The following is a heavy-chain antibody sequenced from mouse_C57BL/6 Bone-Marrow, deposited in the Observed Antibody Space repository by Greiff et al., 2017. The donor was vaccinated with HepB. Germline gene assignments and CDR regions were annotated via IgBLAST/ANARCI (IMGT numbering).Heavy chain of an antibody. CDR1: GYTFTSYG. V-gene: IGHV1-81*01. CDR2: IYPRSGNT. D-gene: IGHD2-2*01. J-gene: IGHJ3*01. CDR3: ARERGYGPFAY. Sequence: QVQLQQSGAELARPGASVKLSCKASGYTFTSYGISWVKQRTGQGLEWIGEIYPRSGNTYYNEKFKGKATLTADKSSSTAYMELSSLTSEDSAVYFCARERGYGPFAYWGQGTLVTVSA.